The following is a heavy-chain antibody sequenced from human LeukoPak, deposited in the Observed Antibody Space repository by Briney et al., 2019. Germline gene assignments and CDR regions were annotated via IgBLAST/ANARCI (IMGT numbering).Heavy chain of an antibody. Sequence: GGSLRLSCAASGFTFSSYSMNWVRQAPGKGLEWVSYISSSSSTIYYADSVKGRFTISRDNAKNSLYLQMNSLRAEDTAVYYCARDRYCSSTSCYEGGYGMDVWGQGTTVTVSS. CDR1: GFTFSSYS. CDR3: ARDRYCSSTSCYEGGYGMDV. CDR2: ISSSSSTI. V-gene: IGHV3-48*04. D-gene: IGHD2-2*01. J-gene: IGHJ6*02.